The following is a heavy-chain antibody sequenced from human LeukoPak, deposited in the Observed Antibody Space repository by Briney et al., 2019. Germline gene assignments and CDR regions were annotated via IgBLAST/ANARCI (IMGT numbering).Heavy chain of an antibody. CDR3: AKDGGWYYFDY. D-gene: IGHD6-19*01. J-gene: IGHJ4*02. Sequence: PGGSLRLSCAASGFTFSSYAMHWVRQAPGKGLEYVSAISSNGGSTYYANSVKGRFTISRDNSKNTLYLQMGSLRAEDMAVYYCAKDGGWYYFDYWGQGTLVTVSS. CDR2: ISSNGGST. CDR1: GFTFSSYA. V-gene: IGHV3-64*01.